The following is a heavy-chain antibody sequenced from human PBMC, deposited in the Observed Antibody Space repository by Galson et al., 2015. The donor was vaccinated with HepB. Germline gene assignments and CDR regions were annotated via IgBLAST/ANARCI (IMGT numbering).Heavy chain of an antibody. CDR2: FDPEDGET. V-gene: IGHV1-24*01. Sequence: SVKVSCKVSGYTLTELPMHWVRQAPGKGLEWMGGFDPEDGETIYAQKFQGRVTMTEDTSTDTAYMELSSLRSEDTAVYYCATWGITMVRGVITPLDAFDIWGQGTMVTVSS. D-gene: IGHD3-10*01. CDR1: GYTLTELP. CDR3: ATWGITMVRGVITPLDAFDI. J-gene: IGHJ3*02.